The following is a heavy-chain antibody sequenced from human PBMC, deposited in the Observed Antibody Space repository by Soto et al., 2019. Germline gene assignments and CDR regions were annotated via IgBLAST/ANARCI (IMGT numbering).Heavy chain of an antibody. CDR1: GFDFSSYA. CDR2: ISGTGVPT. D-gene: IGHD2-2*01. J-gene: IGHJ5*02. CDR3: AKSFCSSSSCFFLWVDP. Sequence: SGGSLRLSCAASGFDFSSYAMSWVRQAPGKGLECISLISGTGVPTLYAESVKGRFSVSRDNSKDTLFLEMNNLGVDDTAMYYCAKSFCSSSSCFFLWVDPWGPGTLVTVS. V-gene: IGHV3-23*01.